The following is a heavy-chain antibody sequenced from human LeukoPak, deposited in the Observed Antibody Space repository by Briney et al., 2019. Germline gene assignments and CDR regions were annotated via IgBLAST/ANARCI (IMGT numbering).Heavy chain of an antibody. CDR3: AKDIAAAGIDAFDI. CDR2: VSGSGRNT. CDR1: GFTFSNYA. J-gene: IGHJ3*02. V-gene: IGHV3-23*01. Sequence: GGSLRLSCAGSGFTFSNYAMTWVRQAPGKGLEWVSSVSGSGRNTFYPDSVEGRFTISRDNSKNTLYLQMNSLRAEDTAVYYCAKDIAAAGIDAFDIWGQGTMVTVSS. D-gene: IGHD6-13*01.